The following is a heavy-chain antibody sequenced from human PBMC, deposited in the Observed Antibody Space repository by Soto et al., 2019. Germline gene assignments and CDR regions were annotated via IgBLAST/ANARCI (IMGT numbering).Heavy chain of an antibody. CDR3: SKAMIGSYDSDAFDV. CDR2: ISYDESTT. CDR1: GFSFSRYG. V-gene: IGHV3-30*18. Sequence: LRLSCAASGFSFSRYGIHWVRQAPGKGLEWVAVISYDESTTFYADSVKGRFTISRDNSKSTLFLQMNSLRPEDTAVYYCSKAMIGSYDSDAFDVWGQGTMVTVSS. D-gene: IGHD3-22*01. J-gene: IGHJ3*01.